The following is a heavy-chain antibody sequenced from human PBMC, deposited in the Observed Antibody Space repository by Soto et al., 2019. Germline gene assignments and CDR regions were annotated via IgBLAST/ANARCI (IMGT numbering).Heavy chain of an antibody. CDR1: GGSISSYY. J-gene: IGHJ6*02. V-gene: IGHV4-59*01. CDR3: ARDRGVLRFLEWSTPPHYYYYGKDV. CDR2: IYYSEST. Sequence: PSETLSLTCTVSGGSISSYYWIWIRQPPGKGLEWIGYIYYSESTNYNPSLKSRVTISVDTSKNQFSLKLSSVTAADTAVYYCARDRGVLRFLEWSTPPHYYYYGKDVWGQGTTVTVSS. D-gene: IGHD3-3*01.